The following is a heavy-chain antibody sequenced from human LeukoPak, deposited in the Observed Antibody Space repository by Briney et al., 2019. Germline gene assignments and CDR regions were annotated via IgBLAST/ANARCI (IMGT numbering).Heavy chain of an antibody. J-gene: IGHJ3*02. Sequence: SETLSLTYTVSGGSISSYYWSWIRQPPGKGLEWIGYIYYSGSTNYNPSLKSRVTISVDTSKNQFSLKLSSVTAADTAVYYCARRGLGDAFDIWGQGTMVTVSS. V-gene: IGHV4-59*08. CDR1: GGSISSYY. D-gene: IGHD2-15*01. CDR3: ARRGLGDAFDI. CDR2: IYYSGST.